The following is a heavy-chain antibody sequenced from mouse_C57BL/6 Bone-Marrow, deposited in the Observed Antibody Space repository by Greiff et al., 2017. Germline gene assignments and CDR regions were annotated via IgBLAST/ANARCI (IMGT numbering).Heavy chain of an antibody. Sequence: QVQLQQPGTELVKPGASVKLSCKASGYTFTSYWMHWVKQRPGQGLEWIGNINPSNGGTNYNEKFKSKATLTVDKSSSTASMQLSSLTSEDSAVYYCARQTAQATLLMDYWGQGTSVTVSS. CDR2: INPSNGGT. D-gene: IGHD3-2*02. V-gene: IGHV1-53*01. J-gene: IGHJ4*01. CDR1: GYTFTSYW. CDR3: ARQTAQATLLMDY.